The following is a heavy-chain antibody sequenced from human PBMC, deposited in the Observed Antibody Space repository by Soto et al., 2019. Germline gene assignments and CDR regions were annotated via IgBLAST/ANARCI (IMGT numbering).Heavy chain of an antibody. J-gene: IGHJ4*02. CDR2: IRGSGGPT. CDR3: VKDFQVGYDWTHD. Sequence: DVQLLESGGDLVQPGGSLRLFCAASGFIFSNYAMSWVRQAPGKGLEWVSLIRGSGGPTNYADSVKGRFTVSRDNSKNILLLQMNSLRAEDTAVYYCVKDFQVGYDWTHDWGQGTLVTVSS. CDR1: GFIFSNYA. V-gene: IGHV3-23*01. D-gene: IGHD5-12*01.